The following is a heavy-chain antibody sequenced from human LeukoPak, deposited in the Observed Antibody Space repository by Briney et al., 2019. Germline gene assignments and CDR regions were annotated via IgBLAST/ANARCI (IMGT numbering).Heavy chain of an antibody. CDR2: IGTAGDP. Sequence: GGSLRLSCAASGFTFSSYDMHWVRQATGKXXXXXSAIGTAGDPYYPGSVKGRFTISRENAKNSLYLQMNSLRAGDTAVYYCARAAAEPHYYGMDVWGKGTTVTVSS. V-gene: IGHV3-13*05. J-gene: IGHJ6*04. CDR1: GFTFSSYD. CDR3: ARAAAEPHYYGMDV. D-gene: IGHD6-13*01.